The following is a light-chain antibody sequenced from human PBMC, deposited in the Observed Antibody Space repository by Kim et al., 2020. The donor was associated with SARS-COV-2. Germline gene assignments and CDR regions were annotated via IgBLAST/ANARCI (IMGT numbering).Light chain of an antibody. CDR1: SSDVGTFNY. CDR3: CSYAGTYTWV. CDR2: DVS. J-gene: IGLJ3*02. Sequence: GQSVTISCAGSSSDVGTFNYVSWYQQRPGKAPKLMIYDVSERPSGVPDRLSGSKSGNTASLTISGLQAEDEADYYCCSYAGTYTWVFGGGTQLTVL. V-gene: IGLV2-11*01.